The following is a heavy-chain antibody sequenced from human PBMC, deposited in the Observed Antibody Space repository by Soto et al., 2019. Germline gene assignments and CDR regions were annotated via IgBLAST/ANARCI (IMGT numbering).Heavy chain of an antibody. CDR2: IYHSGST. D-gene: IGHD1-1*01. V-gene: IGHV4-4*02. J-gene: IGHJ6*03. Sequence: QVQLQESGPGLVKPSGTLSLTCAVSSGSISSSNWWSWVRQPPGKGLEWIGEIYHSGSTNYNPSLKSRVTISVDKSKNQFSLKLSSVTAADTAVYYGARGGGLEHQYYYYMDVWVKGTTVTVSS. CDR1: SGSISSSNW. CDR3: ARGGGLEHQYYYYMDV.